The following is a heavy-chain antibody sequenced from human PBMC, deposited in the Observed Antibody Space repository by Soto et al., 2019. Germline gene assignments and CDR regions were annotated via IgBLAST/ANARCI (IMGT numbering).Heavy chain of an antibody. J-gene: IGHJ6*02. V-gene: IGHV3-23*01. D-gene: IGHD6-6*01. CDR3: AKSGIAARPHYYYYYGMDV. CDR2: ISGSGGST. Sequence: GGSLRLSCAASGFTFSSYAMSWVRQAPGEGLEWVSAISGSGGSTYYADSVKGRFTISRDNSKNTLYLQMNSLRAEDTAVYYCAKSGIAARPHYYYYYGMDVWGQGTTVTVSS. CDR1: GFTFSSYA.